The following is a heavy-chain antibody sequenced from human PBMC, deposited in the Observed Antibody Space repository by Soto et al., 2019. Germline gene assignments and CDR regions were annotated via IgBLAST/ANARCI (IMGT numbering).Heavy chain of an antibody. Sequence: QVQLVESGGGVVQPGRSLRLSCAASGFTFSSYGMHWVRQAPGKGLEWVAVIWYDGSNKYYADSVKGRFTISRDNSKNTLYLQMNSLRAEDTAVYYCARGSYSSSWPLPVFDYWGQGTLVTVSS. V-gene: IGHV3-33*01. D-gene: IGHD6-13*01. J-gene: IGHJ4*02. CDR2: IWYDGSNK. CDR3: ARGSYSSSWPLPVFDY. CDR1: GFTFSSYG.